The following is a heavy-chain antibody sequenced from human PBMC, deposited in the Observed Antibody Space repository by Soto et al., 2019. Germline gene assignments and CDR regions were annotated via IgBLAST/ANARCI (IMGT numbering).Heavy chain of an antibody. CDR2: INHSGST. Sequence: QVQLQQWGAGLLKPSETLSLTCAVYGGSFSGYYWSWIRQPPGKGLEWIGEINHSGSTNYNPSLKSRVTISVDTSKNQFSLKLSSVTAADTAVYYCARGVRGVLVGRNWFDPWGQGTLVTVSS. J-gene: IGHJ5*02. CDR3: ARGVRGVLVGRNWFDP. D-gene: IGHD3-10*01. CDR1: GGSFSGYY. V-gene: IGHV4-34*01.